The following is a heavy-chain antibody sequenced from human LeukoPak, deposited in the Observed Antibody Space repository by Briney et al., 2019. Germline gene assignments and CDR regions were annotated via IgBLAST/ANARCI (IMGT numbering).Heavy chain of an antibody. J-gene: IGHJ3*02. CDR2: ISTSGGTT. Sequence: GGSLRPSCATSGFTLSSYAMNWARQAPGKGLDWVSVISTSGGTTYYADSVKGRFTISRDNSKNTLYLQMNSLSVEDTAVYYCAKDEVLWFGERAFDIWAMGQWSPSLQ. CDR1: GFTLSSYA. V-gene: IGHV3-23*01. CDR3: AKDEVLWFGERAFDI. D-gene: IGHD3-10*01.